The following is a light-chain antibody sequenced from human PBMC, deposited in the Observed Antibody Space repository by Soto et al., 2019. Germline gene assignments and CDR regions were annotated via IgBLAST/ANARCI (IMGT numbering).Light chain of an antibody. CDR2: DAS. CDR3: QQYESYPLT. Sequence: DIQMTQSPSTLSASIGDRVTITCRASQGIGRWLAWYQQKPGKGPNLLIYDASTLEGGVPSRFSGSGSGTDFTPTISSLQPDDFTTYYCQQYESYPLTFGGGTKVDIK. V-gene: IGKV1-5*01. CDR1: QGIGRW. J-gene: IGKJ4*01.